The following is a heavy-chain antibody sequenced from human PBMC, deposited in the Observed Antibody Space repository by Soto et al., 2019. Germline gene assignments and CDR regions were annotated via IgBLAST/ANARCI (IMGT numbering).Heavy chain of an antibody. Sequence: QVQLVESGGGVVQPGRSLRLSCAASGFTFSSYGRHWVRQAPGKGLEWVAVISYDGSNKYYADSVKGRFTISRDNSKNTMYLQMNSLRAEDTAVYYCAKDYGYCSGGSCYSSGWFDPWGQGTLVTVSS. CDR2: ISYDGSNK. CDR1: GFTFSSYG. CDR3: AKDYGYCSGGSCYSSGWFDP. J-gene: IGHJ5*02. V-gene: IGHV3-30*18. D-gene: IGHD2-15*01.